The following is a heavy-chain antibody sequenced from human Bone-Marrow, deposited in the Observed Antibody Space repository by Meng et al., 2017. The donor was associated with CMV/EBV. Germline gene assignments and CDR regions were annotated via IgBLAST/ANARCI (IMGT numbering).Heavy chain of an antibody. D-gene: IGHD5-24*01. V-gene: IGHV3-30*07. Sequence: SCKASGYTFTSYGISWVRQAPGQGLEWVAVISYDGSNKYYADSVKGRFTISRDNAKNSLYLQMNSLRAEDTAVYYCARGALRWLQSPPVFWGQGTLVTVSS. CDR3: ARGALRWLQSPPVF. CDR1: GYTFTSYG. CDR2: ISYDGSNK. J-gene: IGHJ1*01.